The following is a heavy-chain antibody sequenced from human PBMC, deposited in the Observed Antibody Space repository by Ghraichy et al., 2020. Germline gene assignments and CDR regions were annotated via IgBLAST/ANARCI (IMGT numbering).Heavy chain of an antibody. CDR2: IYYSGSS. Sequence: SETLSHTCSVSGDSVSRFYWSWTRQSPGKGLEWIGYIYYSGSSMYNPSLKSRVTMSVATSKNQFSLNLRSVTDADTAVYYCARWRNNMDVWGQGTTVIVSS. CDR1: GDSVSRFY. D-gene: IGHD1/OR15-1a*01. CDR3: ARWRNNMDV. J-gene: IGHJ6*02. V-gene: IGHV4-59*02.